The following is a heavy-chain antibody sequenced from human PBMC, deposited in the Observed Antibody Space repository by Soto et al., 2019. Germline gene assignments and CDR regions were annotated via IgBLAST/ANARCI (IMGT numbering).Heavy chain of an antibody. CDR1: GGNIISGGYS. D-gene: IGHD1-1*01. Sequence: SETLSLTSTVSGGNIISGGYSWNWIRQPPGKGLEWIGYIYHSGSTLYNPSLKSRVTISVDKSKNQFSLKLTSVTAADTAVYYCAKDRPRRTSGYFFDYWGQGTPVTVSS. CDR2: IYHSGST. J-gene: IGHJ4*02. CDR3: AKDRPRRTSGYFFDY. V-gene: IGHV4-30-2*01.